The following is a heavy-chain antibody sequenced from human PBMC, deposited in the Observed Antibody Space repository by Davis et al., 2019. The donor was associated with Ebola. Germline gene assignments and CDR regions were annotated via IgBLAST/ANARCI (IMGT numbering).Heavy chain of an antibody. CDR3: ARELNYSNPPRDV. V-gene: IGHV3-74*01. Sequence: GESLKISCAASGFTFSKYWMHWVRQAPGKGLVWVSRIKGDGSHTIYADSVKGRFTISRDNSKNTLYLQMNSLRAEDTAVYYCARELNYSNPPRDVWGKGTTVTVSS. CDR1: GFTFSKYW. D-gene: IGHD4-11*01. J-gene: IGHJ6*04. CDR2: IKGDGSHT.